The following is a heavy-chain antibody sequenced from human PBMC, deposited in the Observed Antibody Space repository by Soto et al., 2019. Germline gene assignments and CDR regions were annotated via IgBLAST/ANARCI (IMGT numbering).Heavy chain of an antibody. V-gene: IGHV3-74*01. CDR1: GFSLSRAW. CDR2: INKDATT. J-gene: IGHJ5*02. CDR3: AREDFWSFA. D-gene: IGHD3-3*01. Sequence: EVQLAESGGGFVEPGGSLRLSCVVSGFSLSRAWMDWVRQVPGKGLVWVSRINKDATTTYADSVKGRFTISRDTAKNTLYLQMNSPRAEDTALYYCAREDFWSFAWGQGTLVTVSS.